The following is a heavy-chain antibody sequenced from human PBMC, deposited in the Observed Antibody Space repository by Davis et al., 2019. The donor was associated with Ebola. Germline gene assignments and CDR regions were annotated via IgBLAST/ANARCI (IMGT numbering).Heavy chain of an antibody. CDR3: ASIGALQSFDY. V-gene: IGHV4-59*01. D-gene: IGHD4-11*01. J-gene: IGHJ4*02. Sequence: MPSETLSLTCAVYGGSFSGYYWSWIRQPPGKGLEWIGYIYYSGSTYYNPSLKSRVTISVDTSKNQFSLKLSSVTAADTAVYYWASIGALQSFDYWGQGTLVTVSS. CDR2: IYYSGST. CDR1: GGSFSGYY.